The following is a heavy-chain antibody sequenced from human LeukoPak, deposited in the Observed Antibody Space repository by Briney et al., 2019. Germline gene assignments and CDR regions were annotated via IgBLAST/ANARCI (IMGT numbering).Heavy chain of an antibody. CDR2: INPNSGDT. D-gene: IGHD3-3*01. V-gene: IGHV1-2*04. J-gene: IGHJ4*02. Sequence: EASVKLSCKSSGYTFTDYYLHWVRQAPGQGLEWMGWINPNSGDTKYAQKFQGWVTITRDTSISTAHLELSRLTSDDTAVYYCARAPVGGPLRFFDYWGQGTLVTVSS. CDR1: GYTFTDYY. CDR3: ARAPVGGPLRFFDY.